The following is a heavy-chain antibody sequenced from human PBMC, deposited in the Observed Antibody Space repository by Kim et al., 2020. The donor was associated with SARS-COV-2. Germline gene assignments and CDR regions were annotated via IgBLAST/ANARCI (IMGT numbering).Heavy chain of an antibody. V-gene: IGHV4-31*03. J-gene: IGHJ6*02. CDR3: ARDGAVVPAAANGMDV. CDR2: IYYSGST. D-gene: IGHD2-2*01. CDR1: GGSISSGGYY. Sequence: SETLSLTCTVSGGSISSGGYYWSWIRQHPGKGLEWIGYIYYSGSTHYNPSLKSRVTISVDTSKNQFSLKLSSVTAAYTAVYYCARDGAVVPAAANGMDVWGQGTTVTVSS.